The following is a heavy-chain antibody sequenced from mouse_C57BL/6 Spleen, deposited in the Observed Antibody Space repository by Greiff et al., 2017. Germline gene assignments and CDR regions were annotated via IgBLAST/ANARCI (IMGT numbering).Heavy chain of an antibody. CDR2: IDPSDRYT. D-gene: IGHD1-1*01. CDR1: GYTFTSYW. CDR3: ARGGYYYAKGLAY. Sequence: QVQLQQPGAELVMPGASVKLSCKASGYTFTSYWMHWVKQRHGQGLEWIGEIDPSDRYTNYNQKFKGKSTLTVDKSSSTAYMQLSSLTSEDSAVYYRARGGYYYAKGLAYWGKGTLVTVSA. J-gene: IGHJ3*01. V-gene: IGHV1-69*01.